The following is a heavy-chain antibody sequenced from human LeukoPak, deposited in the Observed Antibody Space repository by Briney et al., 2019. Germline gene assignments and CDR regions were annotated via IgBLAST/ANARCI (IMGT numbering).Heavy chain of an antibody. J-gene: IGHJ4*02. CDR2: IYHSGST. D-gene: IGHD6-6*01. CDR3: TRERRSSYQYDY. CDR1: GGSINSGGYY. Sequence: SQTLSLTCTVSGGSINSGGYYWSWIRQPPGKGLEWIGYIYHSGSTYYNPSLKSRVTISVDRSKNQFSLMLSSVTAADTAVYYCTRERRSSYQYDYWGQGTLVTVSS. V-gene: IGHV4-30-2*01.